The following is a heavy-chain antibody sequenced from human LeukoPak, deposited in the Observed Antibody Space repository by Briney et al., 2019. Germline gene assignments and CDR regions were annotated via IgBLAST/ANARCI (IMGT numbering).Heavy chain of an antibody. Sequence: SETLSLTCAVYGGSFSGYYWSWIRQPPGKGLEWIGEINHSGSTNYNPSLESRVTISVDTSKNQFSLKLSSVAAADTAVYYCARGDCSSTSCYAYYWGQGTLVTVSS. CDR3: ARGDCSSTSCYAYY. J-gene: IGHJ4*02. V-gene: IGHV4-34*01. CDR1: GGSFSGYY. CDR2: INHSGST. D-gene: IGHD2-2*01.